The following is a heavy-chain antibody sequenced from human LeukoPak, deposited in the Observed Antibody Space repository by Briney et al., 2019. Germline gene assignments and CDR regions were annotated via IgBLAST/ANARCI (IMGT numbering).Heavy chain of an antibody. J-gene: IGHJ4*02. CDR1: GFTFSSYW. CDR3: ARVQTYYYDSSGYYYDY. D-gene: IGHD3-22*01. CDR2: INSDGSST. V-gene: IGHV3-74*01. Sequence: GGSLRLSCAASGFTFSSYWMHWVRQAPGKGLVWVSRINSDGSSTSYADSVKGRFTISRDNAKSTLYLQMNSLRAEDTAVYYCARVQTYYYDSSGYYYDYWGQGTLVTVSS.